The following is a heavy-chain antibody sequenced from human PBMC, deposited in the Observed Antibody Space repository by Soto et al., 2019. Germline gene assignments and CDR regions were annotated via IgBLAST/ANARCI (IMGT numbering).Heavy chain of an antibody. CDR1: GYTLTELS. CDR2: FDPEDGET. J-gene: IGHJ4*02. V-gene: IGHV1-24*01. Sequence: ASVKVSCKVSGYTLTELSMHWVRQAPGKGLEWMGGFDPEDGETIYAQKFQGRVTMTEDTSTDTAYMELSSLRSEDTAVYYCATDPPYYDFWSGYLNWGQGXLVTVYS. D-gene: IGHD3-3*01. CDR3: ATDPPYYDFWSGYLN.